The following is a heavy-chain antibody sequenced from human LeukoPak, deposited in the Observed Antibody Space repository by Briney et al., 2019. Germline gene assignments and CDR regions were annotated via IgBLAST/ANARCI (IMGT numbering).Heavy chain of an antibody. CDR1: GYTFTGYY. Sequence: ASVKVSCKASGYTFTGYYMHWVRQAPGQGLEWMGWINPNSGGTNYAQKFQGRVTMTRDTSISTAYMELSRLRSDDTAVYYCARSYYGWYYFDYWGQGTLVTVSS. CDR2: INPNSGGT. CDR3: ARSYYGWYYFDY. J-gene: IGHJ4*02. D-gene: IGHD3-16*01. V-gene: IGHV1-2*02.